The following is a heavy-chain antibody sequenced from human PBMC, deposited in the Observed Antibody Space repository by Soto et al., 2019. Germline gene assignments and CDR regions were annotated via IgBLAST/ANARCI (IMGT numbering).Heavy chain of an antibody. Sequence: PSETLSLTCAVYGGSFSGYYWGWIRQPPGKGLEWIGEINHRGSANYNPSVKSRVTISVDTSKNQFSLKLNSVTAADTAMYYCARGSRVKIPAATGRDYYYHGLDVWAQGTAVTVSS. CDR1: GGSFSGYY. CDR2: INHRGSA. V-gene: IGHV4-34*01. D-gene: IGHD1-26*01. CDR3: ARGSRVKIPAATGRDYYYHGLDV. J-gene: IGHJ6*02.